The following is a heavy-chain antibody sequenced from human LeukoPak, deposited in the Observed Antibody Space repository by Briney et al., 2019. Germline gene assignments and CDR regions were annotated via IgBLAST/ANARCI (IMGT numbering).Heavy chain of an antibody. D-gene: IGHD2-15*01. CDR2: IWYDGSNK. CDR1: GFTFSSYG. V-gene: IGHV3-33*01. Sequence: PGRSLRLSCAASGFTFSSYGMHWVRQAPGKGLEWVAVIWYDGSNKYYADSVKGRFTISRDNSKNTLYLQMNSLRAEDTAVYYCARGRGHNAWPAAYWGQGAQVTVSS. CDR3: ARGRGHNAWPAAY. J-gene: IGHJ4*02.